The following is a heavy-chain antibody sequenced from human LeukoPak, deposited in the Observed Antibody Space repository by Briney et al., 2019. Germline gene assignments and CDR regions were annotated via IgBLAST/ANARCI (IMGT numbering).Heavy chain of an antibody. CDR2: INHSGST. D-gene: IGHD3-10*01. J-gene: IGHJ4*02. V-gene: IGHV4-34*01. CDR1: GGSFSGYY. Sequence: SETLSLTCAVYGGSFSGYYWSWIRQPPGKGLEWIGEINHSGSTNYNPSLKSRVTISVDTSKNQFSLKLSSVTAADTAVYYCARGGRWFGEFFDYWGQGTLVTVSS. CDR3: ARGGRWFGEFFDY.